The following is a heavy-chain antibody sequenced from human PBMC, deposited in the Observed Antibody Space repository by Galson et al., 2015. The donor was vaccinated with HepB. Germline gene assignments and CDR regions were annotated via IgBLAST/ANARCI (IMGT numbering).Heavy chain of an antibody. D-gene: IGHD3-22*01. CDR1: GFTFSDYR. V-gene: IGHV3-21*04. Sequence: SLRLSCAASGFTFSDYRMNWVRQAPGKGLEWVSSISSSSSYIYYADSVKGRFTISRDNAKNSLFLQMNSLRAEDSAIYYCARDGDYPESSRFVSPPFDYWGQGTLVTVST. J-gene: IGHJ4*02. CDR2: ISSSSSYI. CDR3: ARDGDYPESSRFVSPPFDY.